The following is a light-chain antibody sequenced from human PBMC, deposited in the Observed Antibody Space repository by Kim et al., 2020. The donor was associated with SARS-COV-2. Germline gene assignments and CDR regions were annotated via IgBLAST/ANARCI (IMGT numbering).Light chain of an antibody. V-gene: IGLV4-69*01. Sequence: QLVLTQSPSASASLGASVKLTCTLSSGHSSYAIAWHQQQPEKGPRYLMKLNIDGSHSKGDGIPDRFSGSSSGAERYLTISSLQSEDEADYYCQTWGTGIHWVFGGGTQLTVL. CDR2: LNIDGSH. CDR3: QTWGTGIHWV. J-gene: IGLJ3*02. CDR1: SGHSSYA.